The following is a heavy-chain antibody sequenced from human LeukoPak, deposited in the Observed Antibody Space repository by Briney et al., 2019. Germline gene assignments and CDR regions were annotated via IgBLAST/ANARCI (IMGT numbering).Heavy chain of an antibody. D-gene: IGHD3-3*01. CDR2: INPSGGST. V-gene: IGHV1-46*01. CDR1: GYTFTSYY. Sequence: GASVKVSCKASGYTFTSYYMHWVRQAPGQGLEWMAIINPSGGSTSYAQKFQGRVTMTRDTSISTAYMELSRLRSDDTAVYYCAPTPGYDFWSGYYEGAHFDYWGQGTLVTVSS. J-gene: IGHJ4*02. CDR3: APTPGYDFWSGYYEGAHFDY.